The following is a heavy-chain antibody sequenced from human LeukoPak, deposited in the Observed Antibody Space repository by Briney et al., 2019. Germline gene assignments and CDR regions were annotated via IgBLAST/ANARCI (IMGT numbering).Heavy chain of an antibody. D-gene: IGHD3-10*01. Sequence: ASVKVSCKASGYTFTGYYMHWVRQAPGQGLEWMGWINPNSGGTNYAQKFQGRVTMTRDTSISTAYMELSRLRSDDTAVYYCARRITMVRGVISQSNWFDPLGQGNLVTVSS. V-gene: IGHV1-2*02. CDR2: INPNSGGT. J-gene: IGHJ5*02. CDR3: ARRITMVRGVISQSNWFDP. CDR1: GYTFTGYY.